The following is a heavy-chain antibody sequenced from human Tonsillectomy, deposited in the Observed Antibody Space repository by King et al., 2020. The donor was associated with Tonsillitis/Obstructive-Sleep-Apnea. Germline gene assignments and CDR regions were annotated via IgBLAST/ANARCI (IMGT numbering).Heavy chain of an antibody. D-gene: IGHD5-12*01. V-gene: IGHV3-30*18. J-gene: IGHJ5*02. Sequence: VQLVESAGGVVQPGRSLRLSCAASGFSFSNYAIHWVRQAPGKGLEWVALISYDGSNIYYADSVKGRFAISRDNSKNTLYLQMNGLRAEDTAVYYCAKGSSSRSSQTTCGCEWFDPWGQGTLVTVSS. CDR1: GFSFSNYA. CDR2: ISYDGSNI. CDR3: AKGSSSRSSQTTCGCEWFDP.